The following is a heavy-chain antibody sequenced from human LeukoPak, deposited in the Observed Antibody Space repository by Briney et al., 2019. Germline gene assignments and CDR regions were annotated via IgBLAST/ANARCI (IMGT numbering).Heavy chain of an antibody. CDR2: ISPGGGPT. J-gene: IGHJ4*02. CDR3: AKAGTRWFGELLPGYFDY. V-gene: IGHV3-23*01. D-gene: IGHD3-10*01. CDR1: GFPFSSHG. Sequence: GGSLRLSCAGSGFPFSSHGMNWVRQAPGKGLEWVSGISPGGGPTYYADSVKGRFSISRDDLRNTLYLQMTNLRAEDTAVYYCAKAGTRWFGELLPGYFDYWGQGTLVTVSS.